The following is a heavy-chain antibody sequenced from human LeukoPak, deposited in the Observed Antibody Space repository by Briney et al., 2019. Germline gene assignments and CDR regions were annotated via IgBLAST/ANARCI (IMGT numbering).Heavy chain of an antibody. CDR2: IIPIFGTA. V-gene: IGHV1-69*06. CDR1: GGTFGSYA. Sequence: GASVKVSCKASGGTFGSYAISWVRQAPGQGLEWKGGIIPIFGTANYAQKFQGRVTITADKSTSTAYMELSSLRSEDTAVYYCARGRPTTSIAAAGVNWFDPWGQGTLVTVSS. J-gene: IGHJ5*02. D-gene: IGHD6-13*01. CDR3: ARGRPTTSIAAAGVNWFDP.